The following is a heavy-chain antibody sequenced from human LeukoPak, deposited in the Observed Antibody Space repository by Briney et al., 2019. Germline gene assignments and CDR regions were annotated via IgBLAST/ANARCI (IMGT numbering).Heavy chain of an antibody. CDR3: AKDDIGYYFDN. CDR2: ISVRGDTT. D-gene: IGHD5-12*01. J-gene: IGHJ4*02. V-gene: IGHV3-23*01. Sequence: TGGSLRLSCAASGFTLKNYAMSWVRQAPGKGLEWVSSISVRGDTTYYADSVKGRFTISRDNFKNTLYLQMNSLRAEDTAVYYCAKDDIGYYFDNWGQGTLVTVSS. CDR1: GFTLKNYA.